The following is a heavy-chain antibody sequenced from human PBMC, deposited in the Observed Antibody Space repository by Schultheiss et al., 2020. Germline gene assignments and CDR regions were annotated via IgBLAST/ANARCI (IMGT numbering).Heavy chain of an antibody. V-gene: IGHV3-73*01. CDR3: TGSAAMGPLPLYYYYGMDV. CDR2: IRSKANSYAT. D-gene: IGHD2-2*01. Sequence: GGSLRLSCAASGFTFSSYAMHWVRQASGKGLEWVGRIRSKANSYATAYAASVKGRFTISRDDSKNTAYLQMNSLKTEDTAVYYCTGSAAMGPLPLYYYYGMDVWGQGTTVTVSS. J-gene: IGHJ6*02. CDR1: GFTFSSYA.